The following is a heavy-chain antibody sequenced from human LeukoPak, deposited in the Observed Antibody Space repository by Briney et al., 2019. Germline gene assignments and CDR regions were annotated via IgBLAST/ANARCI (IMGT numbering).Heavy chain of an antibody. V-gene: IGHV3-23*01. Sequence: PGGSLLLSCTGSGFTVSSNSMSWVRQAPGEGLEEVSAISGSGGSTYYADSVKGRFTISRDNSKNTLYLQMNSLRAEDTAVYYCAKGLIARSFSVGDYWGQGTLVTVSS. J-gene: IGHJ4*02. CDR2: ISGSGGST. CDR3: AKGLIARSFSVGDY. D-gene: IGHD3-16*01. CDR1: GFTVSSNS.